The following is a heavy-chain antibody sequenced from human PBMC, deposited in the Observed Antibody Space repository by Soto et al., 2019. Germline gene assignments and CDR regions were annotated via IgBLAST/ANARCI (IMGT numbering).Heavy chain of an antibody. CDR3: TTEADYYGMDV. CDR1: GFTFSNAW. J-gene: IGHJ6*02. Sequence: RLSCAASGFTFSNAWMSWVRQAPGKGLEWVGRIKSKTDGGTTDYAAPVKGRFTISRDDSKNTLYLQMNSLKTEDTAVYYCTTEADYYGMDVWGQGTKVTVSS. CDR2: IKSKTDGGTT. V-gene: IGHV3-15*01.